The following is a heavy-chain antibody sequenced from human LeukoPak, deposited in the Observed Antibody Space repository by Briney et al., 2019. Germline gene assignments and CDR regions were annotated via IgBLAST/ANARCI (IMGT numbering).Heavy chain of an antibody. CDR3: ARAPSEIGGYYPEYFRY. J-gene: IGHJ1*01. Sequence: GGSLRLSCAASGFTFSSYWMHWVRQAPGKGLVWVSRIKSDGSTNYADSVKGRFTISRDNAKNTVSLQMNSLRAEDTGVYYCARAPSEIGGYYPEYFRYWGQGTLVTVSS. D-gene: IGHD3-22*01. V-gene: IGHV3-74*01. CDR1: GFTFSSYW. CDR2: IKSDGST.